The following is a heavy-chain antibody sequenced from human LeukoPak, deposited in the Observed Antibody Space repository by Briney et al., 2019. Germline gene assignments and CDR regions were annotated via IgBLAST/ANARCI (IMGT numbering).Heavy chain of an antibody. V-gene: IGHV1-8*03. CDR1: GYTFTSYD. J-gene: IGHJ5*02. CDR2: MNPDSGNT. CDR3: ARGKGGWIAARWFDP. D-gene: IGHD6-6*01. Sequence: ASVKVSCKASGYTFTSYDINWVRQATGQGLEWMGWMNPDSGNTGYAQKFQGRVTITRNTSISTAYMELSSLRSEDTAVYYCARGKGGWIAARWFDPWGQGTLVTVSS.